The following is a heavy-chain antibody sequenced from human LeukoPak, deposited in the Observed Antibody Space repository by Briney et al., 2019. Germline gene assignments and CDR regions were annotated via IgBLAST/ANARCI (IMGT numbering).Heavy chain of an antibody. CDR1: GFTFSSYA. D-gene: IGHD2-15*01. Sequence: PGGSLRLSCAASGFTFSSYAMSWVRQAPGKGLEWVSAISGSGGSTYYADSVKGRFTISRDNSKNTLYLQMNSLRAEDTAVYYCAKDQIVGYCSGGSCYPVDHWGQGTLVTVSS. J-gene: IGHJ4*02. CDR3: AKDQIVGYCSGGSCYPVDH. CDR2: ISGSGGST. V-gene: IGHV3-23*01.